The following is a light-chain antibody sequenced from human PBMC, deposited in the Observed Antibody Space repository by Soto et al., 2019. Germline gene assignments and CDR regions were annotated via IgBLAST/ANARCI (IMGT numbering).Light chain of an antibody. CDR3: LQHYSYPWT. CDR2: GAS. Sequence: EIVLTQSPGTLSLSPGEGATLSCRASQSVRSLLAWYQQKPGQAPRLLIYGASTRAAGLPDRFSGSGSGTEFTLTISSLQPEDFATYSCLQHYSYPWTFGQGTKVDI. CDR1: QSVRSL. V-gene: IGKV3-15*01. J-gene: IGKJ1*01.